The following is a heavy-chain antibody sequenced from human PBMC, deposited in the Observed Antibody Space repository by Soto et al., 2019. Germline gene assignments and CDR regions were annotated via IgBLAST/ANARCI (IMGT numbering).Heavy chain of an antibody. Sequence: EVQLVESGGGVIQPGGSLRLSCAASGFTVSSNYMSWVRQAPGKGLEWVSVIYSGGSTYYADSVKGRFTISRYNSKNTLYLQMNSLRADDTAVYYGARDRVESVDPEYGQHWGQGTLVTVSS. CDR1: GFTVSSNY. V-gene: IGHV3-53*01. J-gene: IGHJ1*01. D-gene: IGHD2-15*01. CDR2: IYSGGST. CDR3: ARDRVESVDPEYGQH.